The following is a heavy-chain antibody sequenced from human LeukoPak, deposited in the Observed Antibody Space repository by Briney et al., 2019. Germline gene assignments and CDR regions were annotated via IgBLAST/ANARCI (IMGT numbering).Heavy chain of an antibody. CDR3: ARGSGWLRTGFDP. V-gene: IGHV4-59*01. CDR1: GGSISSYY. CDR2: IDYSGST. D-gene: IGHD3-9*01. Sequence: SETLSPTCTVSGGSISSYYWSWIRQPPGKGLEWIGYIDYSGSTNYDPSLKSRVTISVDTSKTQFSLKLSSVTAADTAVYYCARGSGWLRTGFDPWGQGTLVTVSS. J-gene: IGHJ5*02.